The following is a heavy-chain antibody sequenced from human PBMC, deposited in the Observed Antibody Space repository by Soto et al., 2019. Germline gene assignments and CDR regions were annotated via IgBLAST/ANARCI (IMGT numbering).Heavy chain of an antibody. CDR2: ISAYNGNT. J-gene: IGHJ5*02. D-gene: IGHD3-10*01. CDR1: GYTFTSYG. V-gene: IGHV1-18*01. CDR3: ARDRGGFGEFFWFDP. Sequence: QVQLVQSGAEVKKPGASVKVSCKASGYTFTSYGISWVRQAPGQGLEWMGWISAYNGNTNYAQKPQGRVTMTIDTSTSTAYMELRSLRSDDTAVFYCARDRGGFGEFFWFDPWGQGTLVTVSS.